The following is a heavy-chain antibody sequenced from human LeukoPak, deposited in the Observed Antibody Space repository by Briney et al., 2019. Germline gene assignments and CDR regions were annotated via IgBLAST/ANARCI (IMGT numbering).Heavy chain of an antibody. CDR3: ARFTYTTRPSDV. Sequence: SETLSLTCSVSGGSINGYYWSWIRQPPGRTLEWIGYIYSSGSTNYNPSLQSRVTMSVDTSMNQFSLRLSSVTAADTAVYYCARFTYTTRPSDVWGKGTTVTVSS. CDR2: IYSSGST. V-gene: IGHV4-4*09. J-gene: IGHJ6*04. CDR1: GGSINGYY. D-gene: IGHD3-16*01.